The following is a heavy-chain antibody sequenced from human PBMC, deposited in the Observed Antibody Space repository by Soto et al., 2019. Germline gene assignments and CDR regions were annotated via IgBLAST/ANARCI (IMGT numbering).Heavy chain of an antibody. CDR1: GDAIYIGGYY. CDR3: ARDVNSTANWIDP. V-gene: IGHV4-31*02. CDR2: IYHTGKT. Sequence: PTETLSLTCTVSGDAIYIGGYYWTWIRQHPGKGLEWIGYIYHTGKTYYNPSLESRVTMSVDTSKNQFSLELASVTSADTAVYYCARDVNSTANWIDPWGQGTLVTVSS. J-gene: IGHJ5*02. D-gene: IGHD2-2*01.